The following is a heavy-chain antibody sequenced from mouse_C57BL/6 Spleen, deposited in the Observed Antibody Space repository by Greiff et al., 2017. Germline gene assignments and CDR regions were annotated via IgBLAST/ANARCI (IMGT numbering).Heavy chain of an antibody. Sequence: VQLQQSGAELMKPGASVKLSCKATGYTFTGYWIEWVKQRPGHGLEWIGEILPGSGSTNYNEKFKGKATFTADTSSNPAYMQLSSLTTEDSAIYYCARGDGYSHYAMDYWGQGTSVTVSS. V-gene: IGHV1-9*01. J-gene: IGHJ4*01. CDR1: GYTFTGYW. D-gene: IGHD2-3*01. CDR3: ARGDGYSHYAMDY. CDR2: ILPGSGST.